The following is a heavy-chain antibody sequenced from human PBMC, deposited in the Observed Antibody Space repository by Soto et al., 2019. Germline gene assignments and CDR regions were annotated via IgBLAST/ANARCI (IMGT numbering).Heavy chain of an antibody. D-gene: IGHD1-1*01. CDR3: KTGTTNGFDI. Sequence: GGSLRLSCAASGFTFSSYCMHWVRQAPGKGLVWVSRIKSDGSSTSCADSVKGRFTISRDNAKNMLYLQMDSLRAEDTAVYYRKTGTTNGFDIWGQGTTVTVSS. J-gene: IGHJ3*02. CDR2: IKSDGSST. CDR1: GFTFSSYC. V-gene: IGHV3-74*01.